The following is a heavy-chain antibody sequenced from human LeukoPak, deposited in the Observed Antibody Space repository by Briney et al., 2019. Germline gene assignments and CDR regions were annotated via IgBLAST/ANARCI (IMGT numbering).Heavy chain of an antibody. CDR3: AREMKGNYDVLTGYYHSYHYGMDV. Sequence: TSSETLSLTCTVSGGSISTYYRSWLRQPAGKGLEWIGRIYTSGSTKYNPSLKGRVSMAVDTSKNQFSLNLSSVSAADTAVYYCAREMKGNYDVLTGYYHSYHYGMDVWGQGTTVIVSS. CDR2: IYTSGST. J-gene: IGHJ6*02. CDR1: GGSISTYY. D-gene: IGHD3-9*01. V-gene: IGHV4-4*07.